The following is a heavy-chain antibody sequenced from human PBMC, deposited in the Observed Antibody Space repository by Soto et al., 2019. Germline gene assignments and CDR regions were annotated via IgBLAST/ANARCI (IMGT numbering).Heavy chain of an antibody. Sequence: PXETLSLCWADGGGSISTSRYFWDWIRQPPGKGLEWIANILYDGRTNYNPSLKSRVSISIDTSKNQFSLKLSSVTAADTAVYYCARDAGATVYGMDLWGQGTTVTVSS. CDR1: GGSISTSRYF. V-gene: IGHV4-39*07. J-gene: IGHJ6*02. CDR3: ARDAGATVYGMDL. CDR2: ILYDGRT. D-gene: IGHD1-26*01.